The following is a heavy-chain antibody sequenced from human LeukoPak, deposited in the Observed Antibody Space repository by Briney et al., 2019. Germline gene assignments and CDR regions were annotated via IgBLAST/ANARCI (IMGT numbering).Heavy chain of an antibody. CDR3: ARTYSSYSSNSEFDY. Sequence: ASVKVSWKASGYTFTSYGITWVRQAPGQGLEWMGWISAYNGNTDYAQKFQGRVTMTTHTSTTTAYMEVTSLISDDTAVYYCARTYSSYSSNSEFDYWGRGTLVTVSS. D-gene: IGHD6-13*01. V-gene: IGHV1-18*01. CDR2: ISAYNGNT. CDR1: GYTFTSYG. J-gene: IGHJ4*02.